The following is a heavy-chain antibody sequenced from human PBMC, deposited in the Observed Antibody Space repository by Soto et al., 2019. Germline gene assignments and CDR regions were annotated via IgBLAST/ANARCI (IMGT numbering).Heavy chain of an antibody. J-gene: IGHJ6*02. Sequence: QVQLVESGGGVVQPGRSLRLSCAASGFTFSSYAMHWVRQAPGKGLEWVAVISYDGSNKYYADSVKGRFTISRDNSKNTLYLQMNSLRAEDTAVYYCARDRVGYEFWSVSNYYYGMDVWGQGTTVTVSS. CDR2: ISYDGSNK. D-gene: IGHD3-3*01. V-gene: IGHV3-30-3*01. CDR1: GFTFSSYA. CDR3: ARDRVGYEFWSVSNYYYGMDV.